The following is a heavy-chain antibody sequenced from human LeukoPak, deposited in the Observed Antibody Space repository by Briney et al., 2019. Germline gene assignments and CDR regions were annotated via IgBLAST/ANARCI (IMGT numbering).Heavy chain of an antibody. CDR1: GYTFTSYD. V-gene: IGHV1-2*02. CDR2: INPNSGGT. J-gene: IGHJ3*02. Sequence: ASVKVSCKASGYTFTSYDINWVRQAPGQGLEWMGWINPNSGGTNYAQKFQGRVTMTRDTSISTAYMELSRLRSDDTAVYYCARELATTVVTRGADASDIWGQGTMVAVSS. D-gene: IGHD4-23*01. CDR3: ARELATTVVTRGADASDI.